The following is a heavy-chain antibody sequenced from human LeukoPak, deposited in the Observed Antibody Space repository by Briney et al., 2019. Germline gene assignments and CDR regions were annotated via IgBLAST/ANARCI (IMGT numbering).Heavy chain of an antibody. J-gene: IGHJ4*02. CDR1: GYTLTELS. CDR3: ATDRSRRSLAFFDY. Sequence: ASVKVSCKVSGYTLTELSMHWVRQAPGKGLEWMGGFDPEDGETIYAQKFQGRVTMTEDTSTDIAYMELSSLRSEDTAVYYCATDRSRRSLAFFDYWGQGTLVTVSS. V-gene: IGHV1-24*01. CDR2: FDPEDGET.